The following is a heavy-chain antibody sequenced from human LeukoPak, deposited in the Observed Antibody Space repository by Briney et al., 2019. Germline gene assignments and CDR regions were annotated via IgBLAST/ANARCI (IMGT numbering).Heavy chain of an antibody. D-gene: IGHD3-16*01. J-gene: IGHJ2*01. V-gene: IGHV4-59*08. CDR2: IFYTGDT. CDR1: AASITTYY. Sequence: SETLSLTCPVSAASITTYYWSWIRQPPGKGLEWVGYIFYTGDTSYSPSLKSRVAISLDTSKNQFSLKLRSVTAADTAVYYCARLKMGAYFDLWGRGTLVTVSS. CDR3: ARLKMGAYFDL.